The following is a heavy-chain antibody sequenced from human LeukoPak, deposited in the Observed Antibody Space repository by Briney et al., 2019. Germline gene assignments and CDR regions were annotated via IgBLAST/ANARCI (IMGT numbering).Heavy chain of an antibody. CDR2: INHSGST. Sequence: SETLSPTCAVYGGSFSGYYWSWIRQPPGKGLEWIGEINHSGSTNYNPSLKSRVTISVDTSKNQFSLKLSSVTAADTAVYYCASDGTGAGYYYDSSGYSSWGQGTLVTVSS. D-gene: IGHD3-22*01. CDR1: GGSFSGYY. CDR3: ASDGTGAGYYYDSSGYSS. J-gene: IGHJ5*02. V-gene: IGHV4-34*01.